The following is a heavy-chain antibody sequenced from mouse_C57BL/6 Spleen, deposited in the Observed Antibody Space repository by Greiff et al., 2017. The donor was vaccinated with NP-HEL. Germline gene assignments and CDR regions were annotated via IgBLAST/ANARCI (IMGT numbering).Heavy chain of an antibody. D-gene: IGHD1-1*01. CDR1: GFSLTSYG. V-gene: IGHV2-6*03. CDR3: ARDGSSYYYAMDY. J-gene: IGHJ4*01. Sequence: VKLVESGPGLVAPSQSLSITCTVSGFSLTSYGVHWVRQPPGKGLEWLVVIWSDGSTTYNSALKSRLSISKDNSKSQVFLKMNSLQTDDTAMYYCARDGSSYYYAMDYWGQGTSVTVSS. CDR2: IWSDGST.